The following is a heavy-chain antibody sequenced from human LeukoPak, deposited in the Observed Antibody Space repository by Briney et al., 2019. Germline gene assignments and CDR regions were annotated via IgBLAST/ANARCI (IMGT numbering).Heavy chain of an antibody. CDR2: IYFSGTP. D-gene: IGHD6-13*01. J-gene: IGHJ5*01. CDR3: ARTSSWYAGAWFDS. Sequence: SETLSLTCTVSRGSIRTADYYWAWVRQPPGEGLEWLGSIYFSGTPYFNPSLKGRVAVSIDTSKNQFSLKVTSVNASDTAVYFCARTSSWYAGAWFDSWGQGTLVTVSS. CDR1: RGSIRTADYY. V-gene: IGHV4-39*01.